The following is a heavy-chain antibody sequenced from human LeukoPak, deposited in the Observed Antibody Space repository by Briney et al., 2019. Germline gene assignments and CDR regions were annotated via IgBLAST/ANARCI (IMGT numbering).Heavy chain of an antibody. Sequence: SETLSLTCTVSGGSISSYYWSWIRQPPGKGLEWIGYIYYSGSTNYNPSLKSRVTISVDTSKNQFSLKLSSVTAADTAVYYCARGYQLVRFDPWGQGTLVTVSS. J-gene: IGHJ5*02. V-gene: IGHV4-59*01. CDR2: IYYSGST. CDR1: GGSISSYY. D-gene: IGHD2-2*01. CDR3: ARGYQLVRFDP.